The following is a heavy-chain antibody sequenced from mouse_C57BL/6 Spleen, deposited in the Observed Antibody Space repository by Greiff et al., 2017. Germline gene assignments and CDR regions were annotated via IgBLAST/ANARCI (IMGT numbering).Heavy chain of an antibody. V-gene: IGHV2-2*01. Sequence: QVQLQQSGPGLVQPSQSLSITCTVSGFSLTSYGVHWVRQSPGKGLEWLGVIWSGGSTDYNAAFISRLSISKDNSESQVFFKMNSLQADDTAIYYCARGRDYGNFFAYWGQGTLVTVSA. CDR2: IWSGGST. J-gene: IGHJ3*01. D-gene: IGHD2-1*01. CDR1: GFSLTSYG. CDR3: ARGRDYGNFFAY.